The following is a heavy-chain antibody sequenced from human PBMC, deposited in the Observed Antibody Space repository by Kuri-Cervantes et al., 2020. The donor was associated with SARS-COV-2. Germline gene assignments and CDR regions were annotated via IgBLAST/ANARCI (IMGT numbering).Heavy chain of an antibody. CDR1: GGSISSYY. CDR3: ARADYSSSWFDY. J-gene: IGHJ4*02. Sequence: GSLRLSCTVSGGSISSYYWSWIRQPAGKGLEWIGRIYTSGSTNYNPSLKSRVTMSVDTSKNQFSLKQSSVTAADTAVYYCARADYSSSWFDYWGQGTLVTVSS. CDR2: IYTSGST. V-gene: IGHV4-4*07. D-gene: IGHD6-13*01.